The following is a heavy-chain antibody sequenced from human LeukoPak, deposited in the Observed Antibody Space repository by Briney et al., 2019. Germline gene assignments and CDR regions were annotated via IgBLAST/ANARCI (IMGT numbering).Heavy chain of an antibody. D-gene: IGHD2-15*01. CDR3: GRYEGGPGFDY. V-gene: IGHV3-23*01. Sequence: GWSLRLSCAASGFTFSSYAMSWVRQAPGKVLELVTGISGSCSSTYYADSEKGRFTISRDNANTSLHLQMNSLRAEDTAVDYCGRYEGGPGFDYWGPGTLVAVSS. CDR1: GFTFSSYA. J-gene: IGHJ4*02. CDR2: ISGSCSST.